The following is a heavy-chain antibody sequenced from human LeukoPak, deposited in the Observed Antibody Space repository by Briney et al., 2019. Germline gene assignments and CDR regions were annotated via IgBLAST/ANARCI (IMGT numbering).Heavy chain of an antibody. V-gene: IGHV3-23*01. CDR3: ARDWGEGFDY. J-gene: IGHJ4*02. CDR1: GFTFNNYA. Sequence: GGSLRLSCETSGFTFNNYAVSWVRQAPGKGLEWVSSISGGGTTYYADSVKGRFTISRDNSKNTLYLQVNSLRAEDTAVYYCARDWGEGFDYWGQGTLVTASS. D-gene: IGHD3-16*01. CDR2: ISGGGTT.